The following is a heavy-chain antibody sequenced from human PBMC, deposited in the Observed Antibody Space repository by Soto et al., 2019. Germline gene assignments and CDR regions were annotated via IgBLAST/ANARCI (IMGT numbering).Heavy chain of an antibody. CDR3: ASYNYYGSGSYYNYPHYMDV. J-gene: IGHJ6*03. V-gene: IGHV4-34*01. Sequence: PSETLSLTCAVYGGSFSGYYWSLIRQPPGKGLEWIGEINHSGSTNYNPSLKSRVTISVDTSKNQFSLKLSSVTAADTAVYYCASYNYYGSGSYYNYPHYMDVWGKGTTVTVSS. D-gene: IGHD3-10*01. CDR2: INHSGST. CDR1: GGSFSGYY.